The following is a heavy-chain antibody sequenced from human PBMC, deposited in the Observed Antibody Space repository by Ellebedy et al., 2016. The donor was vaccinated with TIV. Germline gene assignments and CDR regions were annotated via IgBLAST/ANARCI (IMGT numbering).Heavy chain of an antibody. CDR2: ISSTSSTI. J-gene: IGHJ6*03. CDR3: ARDLQIQLRYYYYYMDV. CDR1: GSTFSNYN. D-gene: IGHD5-18*01. V-gene: IGHV3-48*04. Sequence: GESLKISCAASGSTFSNYNINWVRQAPGKGLEWVSYISSTSSTIYYADSVKGRFTISRDNAKNSLYLQMDSLRAEDTAVYYCARDLQIQLRYYYYYMDVWGKGTTVTVSS.